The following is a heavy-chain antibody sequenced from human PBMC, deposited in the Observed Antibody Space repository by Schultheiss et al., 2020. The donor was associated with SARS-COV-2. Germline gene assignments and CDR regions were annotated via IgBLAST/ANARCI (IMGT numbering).Heavy chain of an antibody. J-gene: IGHJ6*02. D-gene: IGHD3-16*01. CDR1: GFTFSSYA. Sequence: GGSLRLSCAASGFTFSSYAMSWVRQAPGKGLEWVSAISGSGGSTYFADSVKGRFTISRDNAKNSLYLQMNSLRAEDTAVYYCARVGGDDPAAYGYYYGMDVWGQGTTVTVSS. CDR2: ISGSGGST. V-gene: IGHV3-23*01. CDR3: ARVGGDDPAAYGYYYGMDV.